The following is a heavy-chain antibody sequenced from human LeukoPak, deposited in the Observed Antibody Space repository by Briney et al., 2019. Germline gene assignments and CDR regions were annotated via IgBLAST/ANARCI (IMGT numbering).Heavy chain of an antibody. CDR3: ASLQAIAVVGGYFDY. CDR1: GFTFSSYA. CDR2: ISYDGSNK. Sequence: GGSLRLSCAASGFTFSSYAMHWVRQAPGKGLEWVAVISYDGSNKYYADSVKGRFTISRDNSKNTLCLQMNSLRAEDTAVYYCASLQAIAVVGGYFDYWGQGTLVTVSS. J-gene: IGHJ4*02. D-gene: IGHD6-19*01. V-gene: IGHV3-30-3*01.